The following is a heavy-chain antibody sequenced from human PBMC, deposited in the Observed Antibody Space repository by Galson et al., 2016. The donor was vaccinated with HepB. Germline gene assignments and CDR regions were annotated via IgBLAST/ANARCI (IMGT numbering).Heavy chain of an antibody. J-gene: IGHJ4*02. Sequence: SVKVSCKASGYTFNNHGFSWVRQAPGQGLEWMGWISAYRGDTNYAQKVQGRITMTTDTSTSTAYMELRSLTSDDTAVYYCARDRCSGGSCFFDYWGQGTLVTVSS. V-gene: IGHV1-18*01. CDR1: GYTFNNHG. CDR3: ARDRCSGGSCFFDY. CDR2: ISAYRGDT. D-gene: IGHD2-15*01.